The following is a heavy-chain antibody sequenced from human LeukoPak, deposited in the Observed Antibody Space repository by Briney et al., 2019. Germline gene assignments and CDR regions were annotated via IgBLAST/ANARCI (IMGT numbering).Heavy chain of an antibody. D-gene: IGHD1-7*01. CDR1: GYTFAGYY. J-gene: IGHJ5*02. V-gene: IGHV1-2*02. CDR3: ARDKLELTRSWFDP. CDR2: ISPNSGGT. Sequence: GASVKVSCKASGYTFAGYYMHWVRQAPGQGLEWMGWISPNSGGTNYAQKFQGRVTMTRDTSISTAYMELSRLRSADTAVYYCARDKLELTRSWFDPWGQGTLVTVSS.